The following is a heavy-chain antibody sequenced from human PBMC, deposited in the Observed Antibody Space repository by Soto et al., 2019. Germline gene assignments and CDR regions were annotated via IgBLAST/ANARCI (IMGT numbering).Heavy chain of an antibody. J-gene: IGHJ4*02. CDR1: GGSFSGYY. CDR2: INHSGST. V-gene: IGHV4-34*01. D-gene: IGHD3-10*02. CDR3: ARGVRAGPFDS. Sequence: QVQLQQWGAGLLKPSETLSLTCAVYGGSFSGYYWSWIRQPPGKGLEWIGEINHSGSTNYNPSLKSRVTRPADTSKNQFSRKLSSVTAADTAVCYWARGVRAGPFDSWGQGTLVTVSS.